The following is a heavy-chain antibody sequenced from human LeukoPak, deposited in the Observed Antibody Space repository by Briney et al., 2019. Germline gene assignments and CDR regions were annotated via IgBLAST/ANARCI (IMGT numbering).Heavy chain of an antibody. CDR3: GRFTRSGDSVY. V-gene: IGHV3-7*04. J-gene: IGHJ4*02. Sequence: PGGSLRLSCAASGFTFSSYWMSWVRQAPGKGLEWAAIINQDGSEKQYVDSVRGRFAISRDNAENSLYLQVNSLKAEDTAVYYCGRFTRSGDSVYWGQGTLVTVSS. D-gene: IGHD7-27*01. CDR2: INQDGSEK. CDR1: GFTFSSYW.